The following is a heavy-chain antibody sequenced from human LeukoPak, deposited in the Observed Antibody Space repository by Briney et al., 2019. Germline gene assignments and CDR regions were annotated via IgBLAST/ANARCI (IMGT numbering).Heavy chain of an antibody. V-gene: IGHV1-3*01. J-gene: IGHJ4*02. D-gene: IGHD2-2*02. CDR3: ARAACSSTSCYTAGGVECDY. CDR2: INAGNGNT. Sequence: ASVKVSCKASGYTFTSYAMHWVRQAPGQRLEWMGWINAGNGNTKYSQKFQGRVTITRDTSASTAYMELSSLRSEDTAVYYCARAACSSTSCYTAGGVECDYWGQGTLVTVSS. CDR1: GYTFTSYA.